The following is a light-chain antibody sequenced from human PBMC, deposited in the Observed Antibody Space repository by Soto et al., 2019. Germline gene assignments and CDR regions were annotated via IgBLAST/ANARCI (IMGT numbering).Light chain of an antibody. CDR2: DAS. CDR3: QQRSNWPRWT. V-gene: IGKV3D-20*02. J-gene: IGKJ1*01. CDR1: QSVSSSY. Sequence: EIVLTQSPGTLSLSPGERATLSCRASQSVSSSYLAWYQQKPGQAPRLLIYDASNRATGIPARFSGSGSGTDFTLTINNLEPEDFAVYYCQQRSNWPRWTFGQGTKVDIK.